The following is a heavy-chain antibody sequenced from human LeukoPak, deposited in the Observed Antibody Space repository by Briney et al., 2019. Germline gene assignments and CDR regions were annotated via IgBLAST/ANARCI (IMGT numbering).Heavy chain of an antibody. Sequence: GGSLRLSCAASVFIFGSYGMSWVRQAPGKGLEGVSFITPNADRTSYADSVEGRFTISRDNPRNTLYLQMNSLRDEDTAVYYCAIMHGYYDGSGYWVQWGQETLVTVSS. V-gene: IGHV3-23*01. CDR1: VFIFGSYG. D-gene: IGHD3-22*01. CDR2: ITPNADRT. CDR3: AIMHGYYDGSGYWVQ. J-gene: IGHJ1*01.